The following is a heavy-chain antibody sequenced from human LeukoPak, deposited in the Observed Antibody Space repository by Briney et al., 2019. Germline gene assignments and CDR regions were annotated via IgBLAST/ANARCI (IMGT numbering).Heavy chain of an antibody. D-gene: IGHD3-22*01. CDR1: GFNLSSYE. CDR3: ARDTSGYYDSSGYSRDAFNI. V-gene: IGHV3-48*03. CDR2: ISSSGSII. Sequence: GGSLRLSCAASGFNLSSYEVNWVRQAPGKGLEWVSYISSSGSIIYYADSVKGRFTISRDNAKNSLYLQMNSLRAEDTAVYYCARDTSGYYDSSGYSRDAFNIWGQGTMVTVSS. J-gene: IGHJ3*02.